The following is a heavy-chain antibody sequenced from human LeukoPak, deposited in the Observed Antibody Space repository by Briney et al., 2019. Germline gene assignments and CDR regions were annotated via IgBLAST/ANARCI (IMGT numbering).Heavy chain of an antibody. CDR1: GFTFSSYW. CDR2: IKKDGSEK. D-gene: IGHD3-10*02. J-gene: IGHJ4*02. Sequence: GGSLRLFCAASGFTFSSYWMSWVRQAPGKGLEWVANIKKDGSEKYYVDSVKGRFTISRDNAKNSLYLQMNSLRAEDTAVYYCVRGGGYYVDLDYWGQGTLVTVSS. V-gene: IGHV3-7*01. CDR3: VRGGGYYVDLDY.